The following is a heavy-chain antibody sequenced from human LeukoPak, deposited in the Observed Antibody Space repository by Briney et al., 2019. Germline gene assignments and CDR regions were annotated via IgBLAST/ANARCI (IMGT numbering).Heavy chain of an antibody. Sequence: PSETLSLTCAVYGGSFSGYYWSWIRQPPGKGLEWIGEINHSGSTYYNPSLKSRVTISVDTSKNQFSLKLSSVTAADTAVYYCASFFSPETDVKAFDIWGQGTMVTVSS. CDR1: GGSFSGYY. CDR2: INHSGST. D-gene: IGHD1-1*01. J-gene: IGHJ3*02. V-gene: IGHV4-34*01. CDR3: ASFFSPETDVKAFDI.